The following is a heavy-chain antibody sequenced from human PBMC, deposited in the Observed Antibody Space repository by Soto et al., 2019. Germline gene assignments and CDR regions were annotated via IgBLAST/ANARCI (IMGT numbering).Heavy chain of an antibody. D-gene: IGHD3-10*01. CDR2: IYWDDDK. V-gene: IGHV2-5*02. CDR3: AHIVLNMVRDVNTLDY. J-gene: IGHJ4*01. CDR1: GFSLSTSGVG. Sequence: GSGPTLVNPTQTLTLTCTFSGFSLSTSGVGVGWIRQPPGKALEWLALIYWDDDKRYSPSLKSRLTITKDTSKNHVVLTMTNMDPVDTATYYCAHIVLNMVRDVNTLDYWGQGTLVTVSS.